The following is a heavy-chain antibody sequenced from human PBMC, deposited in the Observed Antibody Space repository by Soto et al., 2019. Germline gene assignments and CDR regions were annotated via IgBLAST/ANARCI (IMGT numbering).Heavy chain of an antibody. V-gene: IGHV1-69*13. CDR2: IIPIFGTA. J-gene: IGHJ4*02. D-gene: IGHD3-3*01. Sequence: SVKVSCKASGGTFSSYAISWVRQAPGQGLEWMGGIIPIFGTANYAQKFQGRVTITADESTSTAYMELSSLRSEDTAVYYCARNSPFLEWFDYWGQGTLVTVSS. CDR1: GGTFSSYA. CDR3: ARNSPFLEWFDY.